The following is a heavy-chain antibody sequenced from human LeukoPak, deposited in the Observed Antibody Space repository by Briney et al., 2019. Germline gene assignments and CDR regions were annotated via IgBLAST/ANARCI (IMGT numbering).Heavy chain of an antibody. CDR2: IYHSGST. Sequence: SETLSLTCTVSGYSISSGYYWGWIRQPPGKGLEWIGSIYHSGSTYNNPSLKSRVTISLDTSRNQFSLRLSSVTAADTADYYCARAQGNGLIDFWGQGTLVTVSS. V-gene: IGHV4-38-2*02. CDR3: ARAQGNGLIDF. J-gene: IGHJ4*02. D-gene: IGHD3/OR15-3a*01. CDR1: GYSISSGYY.